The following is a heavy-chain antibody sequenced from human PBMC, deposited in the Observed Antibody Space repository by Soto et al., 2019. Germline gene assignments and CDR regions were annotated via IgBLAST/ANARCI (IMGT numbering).Heavy chain of an antibody. V-gene: IGHV3-30-3*01. CDR2: ISYDGSNK. CDR3: ARPLWRDDYNWGYFDL. CDR1: GFTFSSYA. D-gene: IGHD4-4*01. J-gene: IGHJ2*01. Sequence: QVPLVESGGGVVQPGRSLRLSCAASGFTFSSYAMHWVRQAPGKGLEWVAVISYDGSNKYYTDSVKGRFTISRDNSKNTLYLQMNSLRAEDTAVYYCARPLWRDDYNWGYFDLWGRGTPVTVSS.